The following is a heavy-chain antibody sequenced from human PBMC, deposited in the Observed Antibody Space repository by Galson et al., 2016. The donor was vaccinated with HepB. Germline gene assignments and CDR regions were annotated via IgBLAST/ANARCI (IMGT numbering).Heavy chain of an antibody. J-gene: IGHJ6*02. CDR2: ISSSSSTI. Sequence: SLRLSCAASRFTFSSYSMNWVRQAPGRGLEWVSYISSSSSTIYYADSVKGRFTISRDNAKNSLYLQMNSLRDEDTAVYYCASALGIRDYYGMDVWGQGTTVTVSS. D-gene: IGHD7-27*01. CDR1: RFTFSSYS. V-gene: IGHV3-48*02. CDR3: ASALGIRDYYGMDV.